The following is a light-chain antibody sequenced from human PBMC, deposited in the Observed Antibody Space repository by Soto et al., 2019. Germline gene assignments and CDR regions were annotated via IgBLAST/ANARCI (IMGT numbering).Light chain of an antibody. CDR1: SSDVGGDNY. J-gene: IGLJ2*01. Sequence: QSVLTQPPSASGSPGQSVTISCTGTSSDVGGDNYVSWYQQHPGKAPKLMIHEVNKRPSGVPDRFSGSKSGNTASLTVSGLQAEDEAHYYCSSYGGSNNDVLFGGGTKLTVL. CDR3: SSYGGSNNDVL. CDR2: EVN. V-gene: IGLV2-8*01.